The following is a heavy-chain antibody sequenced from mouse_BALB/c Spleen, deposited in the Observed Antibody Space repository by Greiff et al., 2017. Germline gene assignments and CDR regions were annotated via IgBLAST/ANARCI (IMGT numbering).Heavy chain of an antibody. Sequence: QVQLQQSGAELVKPGASVKLSCKASGYTFTSYYMYWVKQRPGQGLEWIGEINPSNGGTNFNEKFKSKATLTVDKSSSTAYMQLSSLTSEDSAIYYCARYTTAPYYAMDYWGQGTSVTVSS. CDR2: INPSNGGT. V-gene: IGHV1S81*02. D-gene: IGHD1-2*01. CDR3: ARYTTAPYYAMDY. CDR1: GYTFTSYY. J-gene: IGHJ4*01.